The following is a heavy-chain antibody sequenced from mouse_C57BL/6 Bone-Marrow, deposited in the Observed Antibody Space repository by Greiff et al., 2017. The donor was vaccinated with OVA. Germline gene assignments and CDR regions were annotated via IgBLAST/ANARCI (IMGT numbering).Heavy chain of an antibody. CDR3: ARSFDYGSSYIPFFDY. D-gene: IGHD1-1*01. J-gene: IGHJ2*01. V-gene: IGHV1-42*01. Sequence: EVQLQQSGPELVKPGASVKISCKASGYSFTGYYMNWVKQSPEKSLEWIGEINPSTGGTTYNQKFKAKATLTVDKSSSTAYMQLKSLTSEDSAVYYCARSFDYGSSYIPFFDYWGQGTTLTVSS. CDR1: GYSFTGYY. CDR2: INPSTGGT.